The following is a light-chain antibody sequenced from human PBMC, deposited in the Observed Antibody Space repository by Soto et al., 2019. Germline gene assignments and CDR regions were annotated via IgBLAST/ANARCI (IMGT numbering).Light chain of an antibody. CDR3: QQYNNWPLWT. Sequence: EVVLTQSPATLSVSLGEGATLSCRASQSVNSKLAWYQQKPGQAPRLLIYGTSSRATGIPARFSGSGSGTEFTLTISSLQSEDFAVYYCQQYNNWPLWTFGQGTKVEIK. J-gene: IGKJ1*01. V-gene: IGKV3-15*01. CDR1: QSVNSK. CDR2: GTS.